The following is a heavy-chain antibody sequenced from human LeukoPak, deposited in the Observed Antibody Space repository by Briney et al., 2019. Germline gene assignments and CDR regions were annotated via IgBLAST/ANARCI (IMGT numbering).Heavy chain of an antibody. CDR3: ARTVTMVRGVIPGY. J-gene: IGHJ4*02. Sequence: ASVKVSCKASGYTFTSYDTNWVRQAPGQGLEWMGWMNPNSGNTGYAQKFQGRVTTTRNTSISTAYMELSSLRSEDTAVYYCARTVTMVRGVIPGYWGQGTLVTVSS. D-gene: IGHD3-10*01. CDR1: GYTFTSYD. CDR2: MNPNSGNT. V-gene: IGHV1-8*01.